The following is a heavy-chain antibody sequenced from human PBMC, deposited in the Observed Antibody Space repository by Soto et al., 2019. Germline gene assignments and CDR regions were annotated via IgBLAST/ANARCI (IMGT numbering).Heavy chain of an antibody. D-gene: IGHD1-1*01. CDR3: ARRNRAFGKDV. V-gene: IGHV4-39*01. CDR2: IYYSGST. Sequence: SETLSVTCTVSGGSISSSSYYWGWIRQPPGKGLEWIGSIYYSGSTYYNPSLKSRVTISVDTSKNQFSLKLSSVTAADTAVYYCARRNRAFGKDVWGQGPTFTVS. CDR1: GGSISSSSYY. J-gene: IGHJ6*02.